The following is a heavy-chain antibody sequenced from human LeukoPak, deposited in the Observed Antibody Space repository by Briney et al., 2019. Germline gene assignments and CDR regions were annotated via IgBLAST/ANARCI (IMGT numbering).Heavy chain of an antibody. J-gene: IGHJ4*02. CDR1: GYRFTTYW. V-gene: IGHV5-51*01. CDR3: ARGTGNYYDSSGYFDY. Sequence: GESLKISCKGSGYRFTTYWIGWVRQMPGKGLEWMGIIYPGDSDTRDSPSFQGQVTISADKSISTAYLQWSSLKASDTAMYYCARGTGNYYDSSGYFDYWGQGTLVTVSS. CDR2: IYPGDSDT. D-gene: IGHD3-22*01.